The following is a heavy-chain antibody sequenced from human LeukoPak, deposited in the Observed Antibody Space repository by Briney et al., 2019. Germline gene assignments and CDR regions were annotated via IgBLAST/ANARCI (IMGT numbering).Heavy chain of an antibody. J-gene: IGHJ6*04. D-gene: IGHD3-10*02. CDR1: GFTFSSYS. V-gene: IGHV3-48*01. CDR3: AELSITMIGGV. CDR2: ISSSSSTI. Sequence: GGSLRLSCAASGFTFSSYSMLWVRQAPGKGLEWVSYISSSSSTIYYADSVKGRFTISRDNAKNSLYLQMNTLRAEDTAVYYCAELSITMIGGVWGKGTTVTISS.